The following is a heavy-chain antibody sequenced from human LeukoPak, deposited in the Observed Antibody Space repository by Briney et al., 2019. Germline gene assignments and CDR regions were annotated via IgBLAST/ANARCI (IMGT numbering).Heavy chain of an antibody. Sequence: SETPSLTCTVSGGSISSYYWSWIRQPAGKGLEWIGRIYTSGSTNYNPSLKSRVTISVDTSKNQFSLKLSSVTAADTAVYYCARGSSGSRRDWFDPWGQGTLVTVSS. D-gene: IGHD1-26*01. CDR1: GGSISSYY. V-gene: IGHV4-4*07. CDR3: ARGSSGSRRDWFDP. CDR2: IYTSGST. J-gene: IGHJ5*02.